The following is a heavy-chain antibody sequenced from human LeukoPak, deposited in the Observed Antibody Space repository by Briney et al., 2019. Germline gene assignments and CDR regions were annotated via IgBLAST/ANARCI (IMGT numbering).Heavy chain of an antibody. V-gene: IGHV3-33*06. D-gene: IGHD6-13*01. CDR2: IWPDGSKR. CDR1: GFSFSSYG. Sequence: GRSLRLSCGASGFSFSSYGMHWVRQAPGKGLEWVSSIWPDGSKRYYADSVKGRFTISRDNSKNTLYLQMDSLRAEDTAVYYCAKENNKGIYSSSWSDYWGQGTLATVSS. J-gene: IGHJ4*02. CDR3: AKENNKGIYSSSWSDY.